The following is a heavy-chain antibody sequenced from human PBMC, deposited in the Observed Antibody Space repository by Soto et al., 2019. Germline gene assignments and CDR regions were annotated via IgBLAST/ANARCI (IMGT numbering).Heavy chain of an antibody. D-gene: IGHD3-9*01. CDR1: GFTFSSYS. V-gene: IGHV3-21*01. J-gene: IGHJ6*03. Sequence: GGSLRLSCAASGFTFSSYSMNWVRQAPGKGLEWVSSISSSSSYIYYADSVKGRFTISRDNAKNSLYLQMNSLRAEDTAGYYCARDETLESPLGLVTPHYYYYMDVWGKGTTVTVSS. CDR3: ARDETLESPLGLVTPHYYYYMDV. CDR2: ISSSSSYI.